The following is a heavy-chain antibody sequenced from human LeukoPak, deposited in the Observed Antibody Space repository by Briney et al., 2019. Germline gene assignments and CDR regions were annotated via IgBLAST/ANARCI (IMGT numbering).Heavy chain of an antibody. J-gene: IGHJ4*02. CDR1: GGSISSSSYY. V-gene: IGHV4-39*07. CDR2: IYYSGST. CDR3: ARESLGHVEMATSDD. Sequence: SETLSLTCTVSGGSISSSSYYCGWIRQPPGKGLEWIGSIYYSGSTYYNPSLKIRLTISVDTSKNQCYLKLSSVTAADTAVYYCARESLGHVEMATSDDWGQGTLVTVSS. D-gene: IGHD5-24*01.